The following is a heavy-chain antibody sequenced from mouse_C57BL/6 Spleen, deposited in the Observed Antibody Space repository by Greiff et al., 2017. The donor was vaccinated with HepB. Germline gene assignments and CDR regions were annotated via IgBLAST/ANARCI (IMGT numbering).Heavy chain of an antibody. CDR3: ARSIYYGSSSGYWYFDV. D-gene: IGHD1-1*01. V-gene: IGHV1-50*01. Sequence: QVQLQQPGAELVKPGASVKLSCKASGYTFTSYWMQWVKQRPGQGLEWIGEIDPSDSYTNYNQKFKGKATLTVDTSSSTAYMQLSSLTSEDSAVYYCARSIYYGSSSGYWYFDVWGTGTTVTVSS. J-gene: IGHJ1*03. CDR2: IDPSDSYT. CDR1: GYTFTSYW.